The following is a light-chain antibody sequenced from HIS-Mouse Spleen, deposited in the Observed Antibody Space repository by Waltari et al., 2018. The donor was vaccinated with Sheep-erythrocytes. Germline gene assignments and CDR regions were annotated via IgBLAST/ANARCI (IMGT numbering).Light chain of an antibody. CDR2: NAS. CDR1: QSIRSW. CDR3: QQYNSYSPLT. V-gene: IGKV1-5*03. J-gene: IGKJ4*01. Sequence: DIQMTQSPSTRSASVGDRVTITCRASQSIRSWLAWYQQKPGKAPKRLIYNASSLESGAPSRFSGSGSGTEFTLTISSLQPDDFATYYCQQYNSYSPLTFGGGTKVEIK.